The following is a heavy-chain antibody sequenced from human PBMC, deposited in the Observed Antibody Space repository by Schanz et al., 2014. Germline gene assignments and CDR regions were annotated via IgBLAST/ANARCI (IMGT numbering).Heavy chain of an antibody. J-gene: IGHJ3*02. CDR1: RHSFSSSNW. CDR3: ARDRGHGDLPGDI. D-gene: IGHD4-17*01. CDR2: ISYSGST. V-gene: IGHV4-31*03. Sequence: QVQLQESGPGLVKPSQTLSLTCSVSRHSFSSSNWWGWIRQHPGKGLEWIGFISYSGSTYYNPSLKSRVTISVDTSKNQFSLNLSSATAADTAVYYCARDRGHGDLPGDIWGQGTMVTVSS.